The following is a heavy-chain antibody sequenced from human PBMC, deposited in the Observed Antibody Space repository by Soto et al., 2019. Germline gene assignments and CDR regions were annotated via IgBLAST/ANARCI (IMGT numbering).Heavy chain of an antibody. Sequence: GGSLRLSCAASGFTFDDYAMHWVRQAPGKGLEWVSGISWNSGSIGYADSVKGRFTISRDNAKNSLYLQMNSLRAEDTALYYCAKDNGGNFAGYYYYYGMDVSGQGTTVTVSS. J-gene: IGHJ6*02. CDR3: AKDNGGNFAGYYYYYGMDV. CDR2: ISWNSGSI. CDR1: GFTFDDYA. V-gene: IGHV3-9*01. D-gene: IGHD3-16*01.